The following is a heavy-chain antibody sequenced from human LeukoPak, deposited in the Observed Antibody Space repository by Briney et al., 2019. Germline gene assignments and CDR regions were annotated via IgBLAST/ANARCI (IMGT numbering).Heavy chain of an antibody. V-gene: IGHV4-34*01. Sequence: SETLSLPCAVYGGSFSGYYWSWIRQPPGKGLEWIGEINHSGSTNYNPSLKSRVTISVDTSKNQFSLKLSSVTAADTAVYYCARHGTEQQLVRYNWFDPWGQGTLVTVSS. CDR3: ARHGTEQQLVRYNWFDP. D-gene: IGHD6-13*01. J-gene: IGHJ5*02. CDR1: GGSFSGYY. CDR2: INHSGST.